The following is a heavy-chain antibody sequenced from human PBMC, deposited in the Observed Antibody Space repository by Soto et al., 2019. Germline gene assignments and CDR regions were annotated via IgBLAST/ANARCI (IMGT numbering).Heavy chain of an antibody. CDR2: IIPILGIA. J-gene: IGHJ4*02. D-gene: IGHD2-2*01. V-gene: IGHV1-69*02. Sequence: QVQLVQSGAEVKKPGSSVKVSCKASGGTFSSYTISWVRQAPGQGLEWMGRIIPILGIANYAQKFQGRVTITADKSTSTAYMELSSLRSEDTAVYYCASDCSSTSCSDYWDQGTLVTVSS. CDR3: ASDCSSTSCSDY. CDR1: GGTFSSYT.